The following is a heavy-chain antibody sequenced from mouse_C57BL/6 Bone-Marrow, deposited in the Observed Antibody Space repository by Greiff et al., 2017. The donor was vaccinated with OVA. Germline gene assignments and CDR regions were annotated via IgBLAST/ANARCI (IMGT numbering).Heavy chain of an antibody. CDR1: GFTFSSYT. CDR3: ARHLDGYYGAMDY. Sequence: DVKLQESGGGLVKPGGSLKLSCAASGFTFSSYTMSWVRQTPEKRLEWVATISGGGGNTYYPDSVKGRFTISRDNAKNTLYLQMSSLRSEDTALYYCARHLDGYYGAMDYWGQGTSVTVSS. V-gene: IGHV5-9*01. D-gene: IGHD2-3*01. J-gene: IGHJ4*01. CDR2: ISGGGGNT.